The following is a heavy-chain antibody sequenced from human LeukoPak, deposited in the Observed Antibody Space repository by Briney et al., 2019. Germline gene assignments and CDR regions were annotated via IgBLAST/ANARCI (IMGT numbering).Heavy chain of an antibody. CDR2: ISYDGSNK. CDR3: ARATAGGSYFRHLDY. Sequence: GGSLRLSCAASGFTFSRYAMSWVRQAPGKGLEWVAVISYDGSNKYYADSVKGRFTISRDNSKNTLYLQMNSLRAEDTAVYYCARATAGGSYFRHLDYWGQGTLVTVSS. CDR1: GFTFSRYA. D-gene: IGHD1-26*01. V-gene: IGHV3-30-3*01. J-gene: IGHJ4*02.